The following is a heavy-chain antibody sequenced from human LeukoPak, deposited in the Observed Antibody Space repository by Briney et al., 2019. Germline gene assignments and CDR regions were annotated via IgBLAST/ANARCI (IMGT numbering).Heavy chain of an antibody. D-gene: IGHD4-17*01. CDR2: IYYSGTT. V-gene: IGHV4-59*01. CDR1: GGSISYYY. CDR3: AREDPQTTVPEGMDV. Sequence: PSETLSLTCTVSGGSISYYYWSWFRKSPGKGLEWIGYIYYSGTTNYNPSLKSRVTISVDTSKNQFSLQLRSVTAADTAVYYCAREDPQTTVPEGMDVWGQGTTVTVSS. J-gene: IGHJ6*02.